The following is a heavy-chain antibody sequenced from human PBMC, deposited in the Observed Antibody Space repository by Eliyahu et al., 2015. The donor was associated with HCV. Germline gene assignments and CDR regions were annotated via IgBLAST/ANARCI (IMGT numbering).Heavy chain of an antibody. CDR3: VRGSGLFDS. V-gene: IGHV3-23*04. CDR1: GFTFSSYG. CDR2: ITAGGGST. Sequence: EVQLVESGGGLVQPGGSLRLSCAASGFTFSSYGMTWVRQVPGQGLGWVSGITAGGGSTTYADSVKGRFTISRDNSKNTQSLEMNSLRADDTAVYFCVRGSGLFDSWGQGTLVTVSS. J-gene: IGHJ4*02.